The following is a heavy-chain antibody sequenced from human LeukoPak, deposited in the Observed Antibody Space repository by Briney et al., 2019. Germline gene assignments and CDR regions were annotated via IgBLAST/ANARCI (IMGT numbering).Heavy chain of an antibody. CDR3: TCDLNRSDGL. J-gene: IGHJ3*01. V-gene: IGHV3-48*04. D-gene: IGHD2-8*01. Sequence: PGGSLRLSCAASGFTFSSYRMNWVRQAPGKGLEWVSHISSSSTTIYYADSVKGRFTISRDNAKNSLYLQMNSLRVEDTAVYYCTCDLNRSDGLWGQGTMVTVSS. CDR1: GFTFSSYR. CDR2: ISSSSTTI.